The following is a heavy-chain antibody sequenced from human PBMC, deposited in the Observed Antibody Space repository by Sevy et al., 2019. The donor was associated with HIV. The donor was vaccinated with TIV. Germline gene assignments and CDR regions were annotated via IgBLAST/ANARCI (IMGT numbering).Heavy chain of an antibody. CDR1: GGTFSSYG. V-gene: IGHV1-69*13. CDR2: IIPIFGTA. Sequence: ASVKVSCKASGGTFSSYGISWVRQAPGQGLEWMGRIIPIFGTANYAQKFQGRVTITADESTSTAYMELSSLRSEETAVYYCARGPRAVATINWFDPWGQGTLVTVSS. J-gene: IGHJ5*02. D-gene: IGHD5-12*01. CDR3: ARGPRAVATINWFDP.